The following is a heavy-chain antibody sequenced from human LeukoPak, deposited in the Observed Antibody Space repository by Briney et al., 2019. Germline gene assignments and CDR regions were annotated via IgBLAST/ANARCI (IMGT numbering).Heavy chain of an antibody. J-gene: IGHJ3*02. V-gene: IGHV4-39*07. CDR1: GDSISSSSYY. CDR3: ARVDLAYSSGRRAFDI. CDR2: IYYSGST. D-gene: IGHD6-19*01. Sequence: SETLSLTCTVSGDSISSSSYYWGGIRQPPGKGLEWIGSIYYSGSTYYNPSLKSRVTISVDTSKNQFSLKLSSVTAADTAVYYCARVDLAYSSGRRAFDIWGQGTMVTVSS.